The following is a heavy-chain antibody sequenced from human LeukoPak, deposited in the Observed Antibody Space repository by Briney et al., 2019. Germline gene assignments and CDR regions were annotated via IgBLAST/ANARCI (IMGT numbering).Heavy chain of an antibody. V-gene: IGHV3-21*01. CDR3: AGQDGDYVCY. CDR1: GFTFSSYE. CDR2: ISSSSSYI. D-gene: IGHD4-17*01. Sequence: GGSLRLSCAASGFTFSSYEMNWVRQAPGKGLEWVSSISSSSSYIYYADSVKGRFTISRDNAKNSLYLQMNSLRAEDTAVYYCAGQDGDYVCYWGQGTLVTVSS. J-gene: IGHJ4*02.